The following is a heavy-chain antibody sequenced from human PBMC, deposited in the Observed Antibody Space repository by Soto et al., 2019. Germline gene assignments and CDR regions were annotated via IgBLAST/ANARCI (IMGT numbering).Heavy chain of an antibody. CDR1: GFTFSSYA. V-gene: IGHV3-30-3*01. Sequence: GGSLRLSCAASGFTFSSYAMHWVRQAPGKGLEWVAVISYDGTNKYYADSVKGRFTISRDNSKNTLYLQMNSLRAEDTAVYYCAREDRSSWYYHYFYYWGQGTLVTVSS. CDR2: ISYDGTNK. J-gene: IGHJ4*02. CDR3: AREDRSSWYYHYFYY. D-gene: IGHD6-13*01.